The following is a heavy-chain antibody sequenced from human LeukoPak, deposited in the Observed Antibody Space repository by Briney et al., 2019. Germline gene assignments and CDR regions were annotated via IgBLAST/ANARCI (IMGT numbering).Heavy chain of an antibody. CDR1: GVTFSSFA. CDR2: IRYDGSNK. J-gene: IGHJ4*02. CDR3: AKDLYGDWGH. Sequence: GGSLRLSCVASGVTFSSFAMSWVRQAPGKGLEWVAFIRYDGSNKYYADSVKGRFTISRDKSKNTLYLQMNSLRAEDTAVYYCAKDLYGDWGHWGQGTLVTVSS. D-gene: IGHD4-17*01. V-gene: IGHV3-30*02.